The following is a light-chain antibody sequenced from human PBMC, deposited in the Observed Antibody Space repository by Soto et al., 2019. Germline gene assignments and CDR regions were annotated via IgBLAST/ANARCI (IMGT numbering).Light chain of an antibody. CDR3: QQYGTSPIA. CDR2: VAS. CDR1: QNVGGRF. Sequence: EIVLTQSTGTLSLSPGERATLSCRASQNVGGRFLAWYQQKPGQAPRLLINVASTRATDIPDRFSGSGSGTDFTLTISRLEPEDFAVYYCQQYGTSPIAFGQGTRLE. V-gene: IGKV3-20*01. J-gene: IGKJ5*01.